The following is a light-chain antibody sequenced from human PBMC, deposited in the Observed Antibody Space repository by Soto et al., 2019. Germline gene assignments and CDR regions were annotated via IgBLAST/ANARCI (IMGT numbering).Light chain of an antibody. V-gene: IGKV3-20*01. CDR2: GAS. CDR3: QQYGTSPLIT. J-gene: IGKJ5*01. Sequence: ENVLTQSPGTLSLSPGERATLSCRAGQSVSNTFLAWYQQKPGQAPRLLIYGASSRATGIPDRFSGSGSGTDFTLTISRLEPEDFAVYYCQQYGTSPLITFGPGTRLEI. CDR1: QSVSNTF.